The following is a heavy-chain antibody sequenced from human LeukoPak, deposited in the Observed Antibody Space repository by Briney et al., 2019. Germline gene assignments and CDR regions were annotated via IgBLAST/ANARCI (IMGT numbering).Heavy chain of an antibody. CDR1: GFTFSSYG. CDR2: IRYDGSNK. J-gene: IGHJ3*02. V-gene: IGHV3-30*02. Sequence: GGSLRLSCAASGFTFSSYGMHWVRQAPGKGLEWVAFIRYDGSNKYCADSVKGRFTISRDNSKNTLYLQMNSLRAEDTAVYYCAKAGDYYDSSGQPHDAFDIWGQGTMVTVSS. CDR3: AKAGDYYDSSGQPHDAFDI. D-gene: IGHD3-22*01.